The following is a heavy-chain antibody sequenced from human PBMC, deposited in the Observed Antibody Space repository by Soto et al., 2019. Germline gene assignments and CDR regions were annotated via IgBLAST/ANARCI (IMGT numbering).Heavy chain of an antibody. D-gene: IGHD2-15*01. V-gene: IGHV3-33*01. CDR3: ARDRVQMVDGLDV. CDR2: IWYDGINK. Sequence: QVQLVESGGGVVQPGRSLRLSCAASGFTFSNNGMHWVRQAPGKGLAWVAVIWYDGINKYYADSVKGRFIISRDNSKKTVYLQMNSLRAEDKAVYYCARDRVQMVDGLDVWGQGTTVTVSS. CDR1: GFTFSNNG. J-gene: IGHJ6*02.